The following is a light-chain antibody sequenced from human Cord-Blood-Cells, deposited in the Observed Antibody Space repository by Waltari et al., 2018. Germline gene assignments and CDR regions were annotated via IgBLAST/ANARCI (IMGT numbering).Light chain of an antibody. CDR2: GAS. CDR1: QSVSSN. Sequence: EIVMTQSPATLSVSPGERATLSCRASQSVSSNLAWYQQQPGQAPRLLIYGASTRATGIPARFSGSVSGTEFTLTISSLQSEYFAVYYCQQYNNWPPYTFGQGTKLEIK. V-gene: IGKV3-15*01. CDR3: QQYNNWPPYT. J-gene: IGKJ2*01.